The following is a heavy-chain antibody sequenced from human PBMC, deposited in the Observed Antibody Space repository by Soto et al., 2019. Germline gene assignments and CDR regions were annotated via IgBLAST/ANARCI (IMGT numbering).Heavy chain of an antibody. D-gene: IGHD5-12*01. J-gene: IGHJ5*02. CDR1: GFTFSSYA. CDR2: ISGSGGST. V-gene: IGHV3-23*01. Sequence: PGESLKISCAAPGFTFSSYAMSWVRQAPGKGLEWVSAISGSGGSTYYADSVKGRFTISRDNSKNTLYLQMNSLRAEDTAVYYCAKGPATTPDWFDPWGQGTLVTVSS. CDR3: AKGPATTPDWFDP.